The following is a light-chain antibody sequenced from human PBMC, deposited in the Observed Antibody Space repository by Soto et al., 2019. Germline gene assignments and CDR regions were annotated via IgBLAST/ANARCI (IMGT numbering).Light chain of an antibody. J-gene: IGLJ3*02. CDR2: EVS. V-gene: IGLV2-14*01. CDR3: SSYADNLV. CDR1: SSDVGGYNY. Sequence: QSVLTQPASVSGSPGQSITISCTGTSSDVGGYNYVSWYQQHPGKAPKLIIYEVSNRPSGVSNRFSGSKSGDTASLTISGLHAEDEADYYCSSYADNLVFGGGTKVTVL.